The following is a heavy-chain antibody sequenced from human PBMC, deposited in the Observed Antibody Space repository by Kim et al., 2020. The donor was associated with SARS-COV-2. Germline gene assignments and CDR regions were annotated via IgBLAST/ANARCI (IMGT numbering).Heavy chain of an antibody. CDR3: ATSKISIVVGMAFDI. D-gene: IGHD3-22*01. V-gene: IGHV1-24*01. Sequence: QKFQGRVTMTEDTSTDTAYMELSSLRSEDTAVYYCATSKISIVVGMAFDIWGQGTMVTVSS. J-gene: IGHJ3*02.